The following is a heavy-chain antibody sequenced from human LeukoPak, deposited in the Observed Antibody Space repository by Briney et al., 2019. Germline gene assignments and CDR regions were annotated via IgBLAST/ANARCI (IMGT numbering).Heavy chain of an antibody. CDR3: ARADISVGATGRY. Sequence: GASVKVSCKTSGYTFIDSYIHWVRQAPGQGLEWMGWINPDTDDTVYAQKFQDRVKMTRDTSINTAYMELNRLTSDDTAVYYCARADISVGATGRYWGQGTLVTVSS. D-gene: IGHD1-26*01. J-gene: IGHJ4*02. CDR1: GYTFIDSY. CDR2: INPDTDDT. V-gene: IGHV1-2*02.